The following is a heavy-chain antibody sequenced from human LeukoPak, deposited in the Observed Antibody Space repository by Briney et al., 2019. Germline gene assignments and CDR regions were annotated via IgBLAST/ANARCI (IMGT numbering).Heavy chain of an antibody. D-gene: IGHD3-3*01. Sequence: SQTLSLTCTVSGGSISSGGYYWSWIRQPPGKGLEWIGYIYHSGSTYYNPSLKSRVTISVDRSKNQFSLKLSSVTAADTAVYYWARGGGDYDFSGKNWFDPWGQGTLVTVSS. V-gene: IGHV4-30-2*01. CDR3: ARGGGDYDFSGKNWFDP. CDR2: IYHSGST. CDR1: GGSISSGGYY. J-gene: IGHJ5*02.